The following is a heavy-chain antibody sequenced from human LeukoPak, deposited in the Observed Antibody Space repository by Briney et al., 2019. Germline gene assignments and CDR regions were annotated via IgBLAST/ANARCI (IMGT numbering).Heavy chain of an antibody. CDR2: IYPDDSET. V-gene: IGHV5-51*01. Sequence: GESLKISCEASGYKFTTDYIGWVRQMPGKGLEWMGIIYPDDSETNYSPSFKGQVTMSVDKSITTAFLQWSSLKASDTAMYYCARQAYGSRFDAFDIWGQGTMVTVSS. CDR1: GYKFTTDY. D-gene: IGHD3-22*01. CDR3: ARQAYGSRFDAFDI. J-gene: IGHJ3*02.